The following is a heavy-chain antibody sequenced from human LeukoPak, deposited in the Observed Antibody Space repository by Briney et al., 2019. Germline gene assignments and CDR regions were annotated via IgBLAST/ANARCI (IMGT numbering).Heavy chain of an antibody. CDR3: ARDCNDYVWGSYSDY. Sequence: GGSLRLSCAASGFTFSSYSMNWDRQAPGKGLEWVSSISSSSSYIYYADSVKGRFTISRDNAKNSLYLQMNSLRAEDTAVYYCARDCNDYVWGSYSDYWGQGTLVTVSS. J-gene: IGHJ4*02. CDR2: ISSSSSYI. D-gene: IGHD3-16*01. V-gene: IGHV3-21*01. CDR1: GFTFSSYS.